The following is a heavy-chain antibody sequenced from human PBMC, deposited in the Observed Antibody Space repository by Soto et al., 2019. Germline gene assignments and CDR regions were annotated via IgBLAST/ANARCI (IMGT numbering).Heavy chain of an antibody. CDR1: GYSFSTYS. CDR2: IHSGDSNA. D-gene: IGHD2-2*01. V-gene: IGHV5-51*01. Sequence: PGESLKISCKGSGYSFSTYSIGWVRQMPGKGLEWIGNIHSGDSNARYSPSFQGQVTISVDKSISTTYLLWSSLKASDTAFYYRATRRSSHWFDYWGQGTLVTVSS. CDR3: ATRRSSHWFDY. J-gene: IGHJ4*02.